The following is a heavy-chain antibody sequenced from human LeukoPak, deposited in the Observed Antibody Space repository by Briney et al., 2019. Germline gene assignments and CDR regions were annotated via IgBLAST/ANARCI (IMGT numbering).Heavy chain of an antibody. CDR3: ASGGTYSGYFSY. J-gene: IGHJ4*02. CDR1: GFTFSSYG. Sequence: LAGGSLRLSCAASGFTFSSYGMHWVRQAPGKGLEWVAFIRADGSNKYYADSVKGRFTISRDNSKNTLYLQMNSLRPEDTAVYYCASGGTYSGYFSYWGQGTLVIVSS. V-gene: IGHV3-30*02. CDR2: IRADGSNK. D-gene: IGHD1-26*01.